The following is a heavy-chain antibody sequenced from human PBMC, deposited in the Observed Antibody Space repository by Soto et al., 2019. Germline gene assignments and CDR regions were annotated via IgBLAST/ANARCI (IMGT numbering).Heavy chain of an antibody. CDR3: ARAYNSAFAY. D-gene: IGHD6-19*01. CDR2: INTGNGNT. CDR1: GYTFTSYV. J-gene: IGHJ4*02. V-gene: IGHV1-3*04. Sequence: GASVKVSCKASGYTFTSYVVHWVRQAPGQRLEWMGWINTGNGNTKYSQKFQGRVTITRDTSASTAYMELSSLRSEDTAAYYCARAYNSAFAYWGQGTLVTVSS.